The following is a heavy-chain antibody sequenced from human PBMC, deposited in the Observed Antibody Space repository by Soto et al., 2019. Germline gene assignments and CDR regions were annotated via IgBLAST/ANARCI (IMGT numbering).Heavy chain of an antibody. CDR2: IIPIFGTA. CDR3: ATARGYSYGHWGFYYGMDV. CDR1: GGTFSSYA. J-gene: IGHJ6*02. Sequence: SVKVSCKASGGTFSSYAISWVRQAPGQGLEWMGGIIPIFGTANYAQKFQGRVTITADESTSTAYMELSSLRSEDTAVYYCATARGYSYGHWGFYYGMDVWGQGTTVTVSS. D-gene: IGHD5-18*01. V-gene: IGHV1-69*13.